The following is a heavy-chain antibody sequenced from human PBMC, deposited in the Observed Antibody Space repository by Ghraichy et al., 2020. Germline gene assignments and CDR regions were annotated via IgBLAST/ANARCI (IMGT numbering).Heavy chain of an antibody. D-gene: IGHD4-17*01. CDR1: GGSISAYY. J-gene: IGHJ4*02. CDR2: IYNSGDT. V-gene: IGHV4-59*08. Sequence: SETLSLICTVSGGSISAYYWSWIRQPPGKGLEWIGYIYNSGDTKYNPSLESRVTISMDTSKNLFSLNLSSVTAADTAVYYCARRYGDYWGQGTLVTVSS. CDR3: ARRYGDY.